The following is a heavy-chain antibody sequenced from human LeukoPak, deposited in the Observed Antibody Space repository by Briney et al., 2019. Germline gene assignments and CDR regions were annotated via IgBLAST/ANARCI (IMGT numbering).Heavy chain of an antibody. Sequence: SQTLSLTCTVSGGSISSGGYYRSWIRQPPGKGLEWIGYIYHSGSTYYNPSLKSRVTISVDRSKNQFSLKLSSVTATDTAVYYCARLYIGAFDIWGQGTMVTVSS. V-gene: IGHV4-30-2*01. CDR1: GGSISSGGYY. J-gene: IGHJ3*02. CDR2: IYHSGST. D-gene: IGHD3-16*02. CDR3: ARLYIGAFDI.